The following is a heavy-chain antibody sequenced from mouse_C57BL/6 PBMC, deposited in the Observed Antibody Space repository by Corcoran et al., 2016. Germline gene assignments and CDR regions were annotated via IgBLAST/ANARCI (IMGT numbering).Heavy chain of an antibody. CDR3: AREDGNYWYYFDY. CDR1: GYAFSSYW. J-gene: IGHJ2*01. V-gene: IGHV1-80*01. Sequence: QVQLQQSGAELVKPGASVKISCKASGYAFSSYWMNWVKQRPGKGLEWIGQIYPGDGDTNYNGKFKGKATLTADKSSSTAYMQLSSLTSEDSAVYFCAREDGNYWYYFDYWGQGTTLTVSS. D-gene: IGHD2-1*01. CDR2: IYPGDGDT.